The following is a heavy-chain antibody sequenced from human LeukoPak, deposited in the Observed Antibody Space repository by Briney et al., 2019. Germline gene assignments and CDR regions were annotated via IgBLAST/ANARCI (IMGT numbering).Heavy chain of an antibody. V-gene: IGHV3-7*01. CDR1: GFTFSTYG. CDR3: ARGGQYYDSAFDI. J-gene: IGHJ3*02. D-gene: IGHD3-22*01. CDR2: INQDGSEK. Sequence: GGSLRLSCAASGFTFSTYGMSWVRQAPGKGLEWVAHINQDGSEKYYVDSVKGRFTISRDNAKKSLYLQMNSLRVEDTAVYCCARGGQYYDSAFDIWGQGTMVTVSS.